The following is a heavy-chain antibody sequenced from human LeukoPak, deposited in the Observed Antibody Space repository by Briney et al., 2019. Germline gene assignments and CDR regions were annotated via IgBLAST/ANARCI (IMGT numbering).Heavy chain of an antibody. Sequence: GASVKVSCKASGYTFTGYYMHWVRQAPGQGLEWMGGINPNSGGTNYAQKFEGRVNRARDTSISTAYMELSRLRSDDTAVYYCARADSIVWFGELSFDPWGQGTLVTVSS. CDR2: INPNSGGT. CDR1: GYTFTGYY. J-gene: IGHJ5*02. V-gene: IGHV1-2*02. D-gene: IGHD3-10*01. CDR3: ARADSIVWFGELSFDP.